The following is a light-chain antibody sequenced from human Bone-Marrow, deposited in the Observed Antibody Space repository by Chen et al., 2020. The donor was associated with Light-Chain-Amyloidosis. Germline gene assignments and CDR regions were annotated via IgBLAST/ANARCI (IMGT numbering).Light chain of an antibody. V-gene: IGLV6-57*01. J-gene: IGLJ3*02. CDR2: EDD. CDR1: RGSIATNY. Sequence: NFMLTQPHSVSESPGKTVIISCTRSRGSIATNYVQWYQQRPGCSPTTVIYEDDQRPSGVPDRFSGSIDRSSNSASLTSSGLKNEDEADYYCQSYQGSSQGVFGGGTKLTVL. CDR3: QSYQGSSQGV.